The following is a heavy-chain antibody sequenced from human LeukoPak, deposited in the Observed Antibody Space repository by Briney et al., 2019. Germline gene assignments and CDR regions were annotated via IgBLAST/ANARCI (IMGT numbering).Heavy chain of an antibody. CDR2: IIPIIGTA. V-gene: IGHV1-69*13. CDR1: GGTFSSYA. J-gene: IGHJ4*02. D-gene: IGHD3-10*01. CDR3: ARPTHAYGSGRGYFDY. Sequence: GASVKVSCKASGGTFSSYAISWVRQAPGQGLEWMGGIIPIIGTANYAQKFQGRVTITADESTSTAYMELSSLRSEDTAVYYCARPTHAYGSGRGYFDYWGQGTLVTVSS.